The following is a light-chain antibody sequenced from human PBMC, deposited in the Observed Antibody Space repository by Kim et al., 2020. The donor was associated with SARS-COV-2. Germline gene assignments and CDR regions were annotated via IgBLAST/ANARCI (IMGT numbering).Light chain of an antibody. CDR2: GAS. V-gene: IGKV3-15*01. CDR1: QSVYTK. CDR3: QQYNDWPLT. Sequence: EVVMSQSPATLSVSPGERATLSCRASQSVYTKLAWYQQKPGQAPRLLIYGASTRATGIPARFSGSGSGTEFTLTISSLQSEDFAVYFCQQYNDWPLTFGGGTKLEI. J-gene: IGKJ4*01.